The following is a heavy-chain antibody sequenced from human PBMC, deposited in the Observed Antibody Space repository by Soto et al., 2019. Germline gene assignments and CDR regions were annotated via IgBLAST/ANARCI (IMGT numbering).Heavy chain of an antibody. CDR2: IYYSGST. J-gene: IGHJ4*02. CDR1: GGSVSSGSYY. CDR3: ARGALVRGVIVDY. Sequence: QVQLQESGPGLVKPSETLSLTCTVSGGSVSSGSYYWSWIRQPPGKGLERIGYIYYSGSTNYNPAHRGRPTISVDTPKDQFSLKLRSGTAADTAVYYCARGALVRGVIVDYWGQGTLVTVSS. V-gene: IGHV4-61*01. D-gene: IGHD3-10*01.